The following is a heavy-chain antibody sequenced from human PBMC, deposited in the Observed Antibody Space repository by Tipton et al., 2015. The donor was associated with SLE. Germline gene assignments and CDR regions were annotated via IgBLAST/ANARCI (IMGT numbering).Heavy chain of an antibody. CDR1: GGSISTGAYH. CDR2: MHHGGGT. V-gene: IGHV4-39*07. J-gene: IGHJ4*02. CDR3: ARDARYSSRRDFDS. D-gene: IGHD6-13*01. Sequence: TLSLTCTVSGGSISTGAYHWGWIRQPPGKGMEWIGSMHHGGGTFCSPSLKSRVTISLDTSMNQFSLKLSSVTAADTAVYYCARDARYSSRRDFDSWGQGTLVTVSS.